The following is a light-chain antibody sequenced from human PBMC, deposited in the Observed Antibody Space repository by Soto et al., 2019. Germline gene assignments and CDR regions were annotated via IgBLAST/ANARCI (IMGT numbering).Light chain of an antibody. CDR2: AAS. J-gene: IGKJ3*01. Sequence: DIQMTQSPSSVSASVGDRVTITCRASQGISGWLAWYQQRPGKAPTLLIYAASSLQSGVPSRFSGSGSGTDFTRTISSLQPEDFATYYCQQANSFPFTFGPGTKGNIK. CDR3: QQANSFPFT. CDR1: QGISGW. V-gene: IGKV1-12*01.